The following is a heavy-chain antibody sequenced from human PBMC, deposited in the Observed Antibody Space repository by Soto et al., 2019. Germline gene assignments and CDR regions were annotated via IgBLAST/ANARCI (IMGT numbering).Heavy chain of an antibody. J-gene: IGHJ6*02. CDR2: IYYNGNT. CDR3: ARDGVGAMGMGEMDV. D-gene: IGHD1-26*01. V-gene: IGHV4-31*03. CDR1: GGSISSGSYY. Sequence: QVQLQESGPGLVKPSQTLSLTCTVSGGSISSGSYYWSWIRQHPGKGLEWIGYIYYNGNTYYNPSLKSRVTISLDTSKNQFSLKLTSVPAADTAVYYCARDGVGAMGMGEMDVWGQGTTVTVSS.